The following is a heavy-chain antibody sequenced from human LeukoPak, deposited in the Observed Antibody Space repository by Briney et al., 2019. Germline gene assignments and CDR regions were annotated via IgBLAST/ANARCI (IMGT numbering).Heavy chain of an antibody. Sequence: PGGSLRLSCAASGFTFSSYDMHWVRQATGKGLEWVSAIGTAGDTYYPGSVKVRFTISRENAKNSFYLQMNNLRAGDTAVYYCARGADYSSSWYRESDAFDIWGQGTLVTVSS. V-gene: IGHV3-13*04. CDR2: IGTAGDT. CDR1: GFTFSSYD. J-gene: IGHJ3*02. CDR3: ARGADYSSSWYRESDAFDI. D-gene: IGHD6-13*01.